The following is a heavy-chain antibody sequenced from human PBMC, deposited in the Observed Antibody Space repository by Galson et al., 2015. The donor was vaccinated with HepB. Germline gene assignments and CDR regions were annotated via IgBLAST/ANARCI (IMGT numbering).Heavy chain of an antibody. CDR3: ARGYAPDY. Sequence: SGFTFSSYWMTWVRQTPGKGLECVANIKQDGSEKSYVDSVKGRFTISRDNAKNSLYLQMNSLRVEDTALYYCARGYAPDYWGQGTLVTVSS. CDR1: GFTFSSYW. CDR2: IKQDGSEK. J-gene: IGHJ4*02. V-gene: IGHV3-7*01. D-gene: IGHD1-1*01.